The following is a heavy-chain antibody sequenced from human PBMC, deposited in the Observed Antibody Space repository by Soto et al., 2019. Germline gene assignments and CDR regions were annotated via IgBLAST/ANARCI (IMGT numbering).Heavy chain of an antibody. CDR1: GFIFSSFG. Sequence: GESLKISCAASGFIFSSFGMHWVRQAPGKGLEWVAHIWYDGSNTYYADSVKGRFTISRDNSRNTLYLQMNSLRAEDTAVYHCVRDLLGSGGHFDYWGQGTPVTAPQ. CDR3: VRDLLGSGGHFDY. V-gene: IGHV3-33*01. J-gene: IGHJ4*02. D-gene: IGHD7-27*01. CDR2: IWYDGSNT.